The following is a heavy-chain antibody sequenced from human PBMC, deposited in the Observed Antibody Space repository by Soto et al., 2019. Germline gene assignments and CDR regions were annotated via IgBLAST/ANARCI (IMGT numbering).Heavy chain of an antibody. CDR1: GGSISSSSYY. CDR3: ARTANYYGSGSYYYHY. CDR2: IYYSGST. Sequence: SETLSLTCTVSGGSISSSSYYWGWIRQPPGKGLEWIGSIYYSGSTYYNPSLKSRVTISVDTPKNQFSLKLSSVTAADTAVYYCARTANYYGSGSYYYHYWGQGTLVTVSS. D-gene: IGHD3-10*01. J-gene: IGHJ4*02. V-gene: IGHV4-39*01.